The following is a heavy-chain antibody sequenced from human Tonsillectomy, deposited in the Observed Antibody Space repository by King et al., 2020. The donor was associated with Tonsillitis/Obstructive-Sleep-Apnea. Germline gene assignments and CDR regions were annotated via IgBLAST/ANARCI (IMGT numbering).Heavy chain of an antibody. CDR3: ARLGNYYGSGSYYNY. D-gene: IGHD3-10*01. V-gene: IGHV1-18*01. Sequence: VQLVESGAEVKKPGASVKVSCKASGYTFTSYGISWGRQAPGQGLEWMGWISAYNGNTNCAQKLQGRVTMTTDTSMSTAYMELRSLRSDDSAVDYWARLGNYYGSGSYYNYWGQGTLVTVSS. CDR2: ISAYNGNT. J-gene: IGHJ4*02. CDR1: GYTFTSYG.